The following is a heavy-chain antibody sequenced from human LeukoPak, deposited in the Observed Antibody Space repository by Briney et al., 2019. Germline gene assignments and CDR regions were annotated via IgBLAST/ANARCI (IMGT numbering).Heavy chain of an antibody. CDR1: GYTFSSYA. CDR3: AKDLDGDYVGSDY. V-gene: IGHV3-23*01. Sequence: GGALRLSCAASGYTFSSYAMSWVRQAPGKGLEWVSAISGSGGSTYYADSVKGRFTISRDNSKNTLYLQMNSLRAEDTAVYYCAKDLDGDYVGSDYWGQGTLVTVSS. J-gene: IGHJ4*02. D-gene: IGHD4-17*01. CDR2: ISGSGGST.